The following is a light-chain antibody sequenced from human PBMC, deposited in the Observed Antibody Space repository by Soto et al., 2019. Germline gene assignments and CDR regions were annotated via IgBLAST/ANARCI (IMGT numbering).Light chain of an antibody. J-gene: IGLJ1*01. CDR1: SSNIGNHA. Sequence: QSVLTQPPSVSEAPRQRVTISGSGSSSNIGNHAVNWYQQLPGKAPKLLIYYDDLLPSGVSDRFSGSKSGTSASLAISGLQSEDEADYYCAAWDDSLNGYVFGTGTKLTVL. CDR2: YDD. V-gene: IGLV1-36*01. CDR3: AAWDDSLNGYV.